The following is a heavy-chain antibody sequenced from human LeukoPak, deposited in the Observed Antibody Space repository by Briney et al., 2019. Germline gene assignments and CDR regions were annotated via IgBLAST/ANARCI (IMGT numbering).Heavy chain of an antibody. CDR2: IKQDGSEK. CDR1: GFTFSSYW. J-gene: IGHJ4*02. D-gene: IGHD1-14*01. V-gene: IGHV3-7*03. CDR3: AKPARTDYADY. Sequence: GGSLRLSCAASGFTFSSYWMSWVRQAPGKGLEWVANIKQDGSEKYYVDSVKGRFTISRDNSKNTLYLQMNSLRAEDTAVYYCAKPARTDYADYWGQGTLVTVSS.